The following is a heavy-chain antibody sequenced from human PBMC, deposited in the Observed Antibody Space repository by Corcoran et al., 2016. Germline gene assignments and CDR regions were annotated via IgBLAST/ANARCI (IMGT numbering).Heavy chain of an antibody. Sequence: QVQLVQSGAEVKKPGASVKVSCKASGYTFTSYAMHWVRQAPGQRLEWMRWINAGNGNTKYSQKFQGRVTITRDTSASTAYMELSSLRSEDMAVYYCAREGDGCSSTSCYTRYYYYYGMDVWGQGTTVTVSS. CDR2: INAGNGNT. D-gene: IGHD2-2*02. V-gene: IGHV1-3*01. J-gene: IGHJ6*02. CDR3: AREGDGCSSTSCYTRYYYYYGMDV. CDR1: GYTFTSYA.